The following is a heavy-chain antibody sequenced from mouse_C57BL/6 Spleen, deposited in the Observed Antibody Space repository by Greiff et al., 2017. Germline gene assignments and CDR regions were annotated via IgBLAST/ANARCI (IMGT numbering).Heavy chain of an antibody. CDR1: GFTFSSYG. Sequence: EVQLVESGGDLVKPGGSLKLSCTASGFTFSSYGMSWVRQPPDKRLEWVASISSGGSYTYYPDSVKGPFTISRDKAKNTLYLHICILKSEDTAMYDGARSSATWYFDYWGQGTTLTVSS. D-gene: IGHD6-1*01. J-gene: IGHJ2*01. CDR3: ARSSATWYFDY. V-gene: IGHV5-6*01. CDR2: ISSGGSYT.